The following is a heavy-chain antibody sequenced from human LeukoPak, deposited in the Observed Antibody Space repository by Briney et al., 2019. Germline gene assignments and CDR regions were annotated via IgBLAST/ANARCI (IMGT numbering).Heavy chain of an antibody. CDR3: ARDNYYGSGN. V-gene: IGHV3-48*02. J-gene: IGHJ4*02. D-gene: IGHD3-10*01. CDR2: ISSGSSTI. CDR1: GLTFSHAW. Sequence: GGSLRPSCAVSGLTFSHAWMSWVRQAPGKGLEWVSYISSGSSTIYYADSVKGRFTISRDNAKNSLYLQMNSLRDEDTAVYYCARDNYYGSGNWGQGTLVTVSS.